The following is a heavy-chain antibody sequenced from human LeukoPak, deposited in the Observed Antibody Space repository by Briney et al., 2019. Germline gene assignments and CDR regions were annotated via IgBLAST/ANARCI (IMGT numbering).Heavy chain of an antibody. V-gene: IGHV3-23*01. CDR3: AQGGTY. J-gene: IGHJ4*02. CDR1: GFAFSNHA. Sequence: PGGSLRLSCAASGFAFSNHAMNWVRQAPGKGLEWVSVISGNTGKTYYADSVKGRFIISRNNAKNTLYLKMNSLRAEDTAVYYCAQGGTYWGQGTLVTVSS. CDR2: ISGNTGKT.